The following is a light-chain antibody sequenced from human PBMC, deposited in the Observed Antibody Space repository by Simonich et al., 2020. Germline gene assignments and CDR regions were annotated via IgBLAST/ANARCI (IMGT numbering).Light chain of an antibody. CDR1: QSLLHSDGKTY. J-gene: IGKJ2*01. V-gene: IGKV2D-29*02. CDR3: MQSIQLPMYT. CDR2: EGS. Sequence: DIVMTQTPLSLSVTPGQPASISCKSSQSLLHSDGKTYLDWYLQKPGQSPQLLIYEGSNRFSGVPDRFSGSGSGTDFTLIISRVEAEDVGVYYCMQSIQLPMYTFGQGTKLEIK.